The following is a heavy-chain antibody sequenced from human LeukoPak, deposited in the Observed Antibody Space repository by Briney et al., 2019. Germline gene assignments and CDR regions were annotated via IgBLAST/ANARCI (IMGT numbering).Heavy chain of an antibody. V-gene: IGHV4-39*07. CDR3: ARGNQVVARYNY. CDR1: GDSISTTNYY. D-gene: IGHD2-15*01. J-gene: IGHJ4*02. CDR2: IYHSGST. Sequence: SETLSLTCAVSGDSISTTNYYWGWIRQPPGKGLEWIGEIYHSGSTNYNPSLKSRVTISVDRSKNQFSLKLSSVTAEDTAVYYCARGNQVVARYNYWGQGTLVTVSS.